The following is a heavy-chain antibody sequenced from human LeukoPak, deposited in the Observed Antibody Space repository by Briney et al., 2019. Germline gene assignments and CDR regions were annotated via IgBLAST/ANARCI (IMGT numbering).Heavy chain of an antibody. Sequence: PGRSLRLSCVASGFNLDDYAMYWVRQAPGKGLEWVSHINWNSGNIGYADSVRGRFIISRDNAKNSLYLQMNSQRPEDTGLYYCAKGGRVQFNFDFWGQGTRVTVSS. CDR2: INWNSGNI. D-gene: IGHD1-1*01. CDR3: AKGGRVQFNFDF. CDR1: GFNLDDYA. J-gene: IGHJ4*02. V-gene: IGHV3-9*01.